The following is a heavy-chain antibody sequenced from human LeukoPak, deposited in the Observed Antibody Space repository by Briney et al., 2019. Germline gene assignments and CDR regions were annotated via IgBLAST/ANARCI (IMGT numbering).Heavy chain of an antibody. CDR1: GGSFSGYY. CDR3: AREKTYCSSTSCYEYFQH. V-gene: IGHV4-34*01. Sequence: SETLSLTCAVYGGSFSGYYWSWIRQPPGKGLEWIGEINHSGSTNYNPSLKSRVTISVDTSKNQFSLKLSSVTAADTAVYYCAREKTYCSSTSCYEYFQHWGQGTLVTVSS. J-gene: IGHJ1*01. CDR2: INHSGST. D-gene: IGHD2-2*01.